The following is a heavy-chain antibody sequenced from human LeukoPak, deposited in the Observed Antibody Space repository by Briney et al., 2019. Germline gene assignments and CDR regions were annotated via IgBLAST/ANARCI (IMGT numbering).Heavy chain of an antibody. Sequence: SETLSLTCTVSGGSISSSSYYWGWIRQPPGKGLEWIGSIYYSGSTYYNPSLKSRVTMSVDTSKNQFSLKLSSVTAADTAVYYCARGRLGSGWDWFDPWGQGTLVTVSS. D-gene: IGHD6-19*01. CDR3: ARGRLGSGWDWFDP. J-gene: IGHJ5*02. CDR1: GGSISSSSYY. V-gene: IGHV4-39*07. CDR2: IYYSGST.